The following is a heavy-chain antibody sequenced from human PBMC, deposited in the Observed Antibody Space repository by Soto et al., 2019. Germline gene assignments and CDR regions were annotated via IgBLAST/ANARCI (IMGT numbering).Heavy chain of an antibody. Sequence: GGSLRLSCAASGFTFSSYGMHWVRQAPGKGLEWVAVIWYDGSNKYYADSVKGRFTISRDNSKNTLYLQMNSLRAEDTAVYYCARALQYCSGGSCYIDAFDIWGQGTMVTVSS. CDR2: IWYDGSNK. J-gene: IGHJ3*02. CDR3: ARALQYCSGGSCYIDAFDI. V-gene: IGHV3-33*01. D-gene: IGHD2-15*01. CDR1: GFTFSSYG.